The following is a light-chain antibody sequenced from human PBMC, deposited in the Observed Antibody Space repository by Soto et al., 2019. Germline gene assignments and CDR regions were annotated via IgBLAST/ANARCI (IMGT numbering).Light chain of an antibody. Sequence: QSVLTQPPSVSAAPGQKVTISCSGSSSNIGNNYVSWYQQLPGTAPKLLIYDNNKRPSGIPDRFSGSKSGTSATLGITGLQTGDEDDYYCATWDSRLNVVFGGGTKLTVL. CDR1: SSNIGNNY. J-gene: IGLJ2*01. V-gene: IGLV1-51*01. CDR3: ATWDSRLNVV. CDR2: DNN.